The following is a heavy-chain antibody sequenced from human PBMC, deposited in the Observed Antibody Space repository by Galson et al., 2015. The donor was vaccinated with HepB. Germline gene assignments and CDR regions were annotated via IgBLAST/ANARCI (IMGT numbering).Heavy chain of an antibody. CDR3: TRDVGYYDFWSGYYGGLSWFDP. CDR1: GFTFGDYA. J-gene: IGHJ5*02. Sequence: SLRLSCAASGFTFGDYAMSWFRQAPGKGLEWVGFIRSKAYGGTTEYAASVKGRFTISRDDSKSIAYLQMNSLKTEDTAVYYCTRDVGYYDFWSGYYGGLSWFDPWGQGTLVTVSS. V-gene: IGHV3-49*03. CDR2: IRSKAYGGTT. D-gene: IGHD3-3*01.